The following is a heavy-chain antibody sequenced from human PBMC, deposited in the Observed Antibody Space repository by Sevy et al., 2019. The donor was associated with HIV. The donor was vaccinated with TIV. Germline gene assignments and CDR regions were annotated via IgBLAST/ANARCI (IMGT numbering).Heavy chain of an antibody. CDR1: GGSLDVFG. V-gene: IGHV4-59*01. J-gene: IGHJ4*02. Sequence: ETLSLTCTVSGGSLDVFGWTWVRQPPGKGLEWIGYAYYNGGTNYNPSLKSRLTIPGGTSARQVSLYLNSVTAADTAIYYCARDNWGSIDYWGQGILVTVSS. D-gene: IGHD7-27*01. CDR3: ARDNWGSIDY. CDR2: AYYNGGT.